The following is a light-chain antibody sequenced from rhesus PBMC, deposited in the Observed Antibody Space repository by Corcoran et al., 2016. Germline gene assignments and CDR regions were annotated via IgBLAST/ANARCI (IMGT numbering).Light chain of an antibody. CDR1: QSLVYSDGKSY. CDR2: LVS. V-gene: IGKV2-82*01. J-gene: IGKJ2*01. Sequence: DIVMTQTPLSLPVTLGEPASISCRSSQSLVYSDGKSYLDWYLQKPGQSPPLLMYLVSKRASGVPDKFSGSGSGSDFTLKISRVEAEDVGVYYCMQAVRSPYSFGQGTKVEI. CDR3: MQAVRSPYS.